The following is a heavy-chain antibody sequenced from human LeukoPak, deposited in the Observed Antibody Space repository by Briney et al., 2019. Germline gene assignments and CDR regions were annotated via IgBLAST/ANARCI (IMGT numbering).Heavy chain of an antibody. D-gene: IGHD1-26*01. CDR3: ARETVVGNYFDY. J-gene: IGHJ4*02. Sequence: GGSLRLSCAASGLTFSSYGMHWVRQAPGKGLEWVAVISYDGSNKYYADSVKGRFTISRDNSKNTLYLQMNSLRAEDTAVYYCARETVVGNYFDYWGQGTLVTVSS. V-gene: IGHV3-30*03. CDR1: GLTFSSYG. CDR2: ISYDGSNK.